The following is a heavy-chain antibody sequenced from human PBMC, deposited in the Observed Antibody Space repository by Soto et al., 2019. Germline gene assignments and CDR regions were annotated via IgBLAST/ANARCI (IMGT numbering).Heavy chain of an antibody. CDR2: ISAKHGNT. V-gene: IGHV1-18*01. CDR1: GYSFTSYG. D-gene: IGHD3-10*02. J-gene: IGHJ5*01. CDR3: TRDMLKQPLGGFQDNWFDP. Sequence: QVLLVQSGAEIKKPGASVQVSCKASGYSFTSYGINWVRQAPGQGLEWMGWISAKHGNTHYAQKLQGRVTMTTDTATSTAYMELRSLTSDDTAVYYCTRDMLKQPLGGFQDNWFDPWGQGTLVTVSS.